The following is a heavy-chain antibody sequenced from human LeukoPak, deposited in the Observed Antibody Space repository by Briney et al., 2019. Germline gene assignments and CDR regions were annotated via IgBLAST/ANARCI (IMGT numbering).Heavy chain of an antibody. CDR3: AREMNEYSYGPLFDY. V-gene: IGHV1-46*01. Sequence: GASVKVSCKASGYTFTRYYMHWVRQAPGQGLEWMGRINPSGGSTTYAEKFQGRVTLTRDTSTSIVYMELSSLRSEDTAVYCCAREMNEYSYGPLFDYWGQGTPVTVSS. J-gene: IGHJ4*02. D-gene: IGHD5-18*01. CDR2: INPSGGST. CDR1: GYTFTRYY.